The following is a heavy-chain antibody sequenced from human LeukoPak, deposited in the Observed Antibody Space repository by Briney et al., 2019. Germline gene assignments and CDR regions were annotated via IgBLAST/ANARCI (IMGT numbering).Heavy chain of an antibody. D-gene: IGHD3-9*01. CDR1: GYSFTTYW. CDR2: IYPGDSAT. Sequence: GESLKISCKASGYSFTTYWIGWVRQMPGKGLEWMGIIYPGDSATRYSPSFQGQVTISADKSISTAYLQWSSLKASDTAMYYCARSRLVLNDAFDIWGQGTMVTVSS. V-gene: IGHV5-51*01. CDR3: ARSRLVLNDAFDI. J-gene: IGHJ3*02.